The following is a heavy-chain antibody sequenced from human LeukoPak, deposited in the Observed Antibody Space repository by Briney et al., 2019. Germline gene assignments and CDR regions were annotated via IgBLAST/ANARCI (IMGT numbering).Heavy chain of an antibody. J-gene: IGHJ5*02. D-gene: IGHD1-26*01. CDR3: AREYSGMRTRFDP. Sequence: SETLSLTCTVSGGSISSYYWSWIRQPPGKGLEWIGYIYYSGSTNYNPSLKSRVIISVDTSKNQFSLKLSSVTAADTAVYYCAREYSGMRTRFDPWGQGTLVTVSS. CDR1: GGSISSYY. V-gene: IGHV4-59*01. CDR2: IYYSGST.